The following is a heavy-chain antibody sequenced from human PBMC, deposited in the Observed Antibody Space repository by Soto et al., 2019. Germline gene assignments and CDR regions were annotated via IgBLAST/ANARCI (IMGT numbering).Heavy chain of an antibody. J-gene: IGHJ6*02. CDR3: ARPNYYDTSGYYPYYFYGMDV. D-gene: IGHD3-22*01. V-gene: IGHV4-30-2*03. Sequence: PSETLSLTCAVSGGSISSGGYSWSWIRQPPGKGLEWIGYIYHSGSTYYNPSLKSRVAISVDTSKNLFSLKLSSVTAADTAVYYCARPNYYDTSGYYPYYFYGMDVWGQGTTVTVSS. CDR2: IYHSGST. CDR1: GGSISSGGYS.